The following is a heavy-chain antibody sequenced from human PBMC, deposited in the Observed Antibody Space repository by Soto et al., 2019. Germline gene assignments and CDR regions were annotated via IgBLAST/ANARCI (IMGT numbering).Heavy chain of an antibody. Sequence: GESLKISCKGSGYSFTSYWIGWVRQMRGKGLEWMWIIYPGDSDARYRPSFQGQVTISVDKSISTAYLQWSSLKASDTARYYCSRRGYCSGGSCFSAGFDIWGQGTMLTGSS. CDR3: SRRGYCSGGSCFSAGFDI. CDR2: IYPGDSDA. J-gene: IGHJ3*02. D-gene: IGHD2-15*01. CDR1: GYSFTSYW. V-gene: IGHV5-51*01.